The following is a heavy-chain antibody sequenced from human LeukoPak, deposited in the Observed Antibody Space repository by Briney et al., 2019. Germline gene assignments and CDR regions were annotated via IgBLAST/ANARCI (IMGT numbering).Heavy chain of an antibody. CDR1: GFTFSSYA. Sequence: PGRSLRLSCAASGFTFSSYAMHWVRQAPGKGLEWVAVISYDGSNKYYADSVKGRFTISRDNSKNTLYLQMNSLRAEDTAVYYCARGDSYYDAIDYWGQGTLVTVSS. V-gene: IGHV3-30*04. D-gene: IGHD3-22*01. J-gene: IGHJ4*02. CDR2: ISYDGSNK. CDR3: ARGDSYYDAIDY.